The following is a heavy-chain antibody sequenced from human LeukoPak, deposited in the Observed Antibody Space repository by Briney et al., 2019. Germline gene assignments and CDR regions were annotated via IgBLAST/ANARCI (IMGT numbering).Heavy chain of an antibody. CDR3: ASRTNYSSSWTYYYYYGMDV. CDR1: GGTFSSYA. CDR2: IIPILGIA. J-gene: IGHJ6*02. V-gene: IGHV1-69*04. Sequence: GSSVKVSCKASGGTFSSYAISWVRQAPGQGLEWMGRIIPILGIANYAQKFQGRVTITADKSTSTAYMELSSLRSEDTAVYYCASRTNYSSSWTYYYYYGMDVWGQGTTVTVSS. D-gene: IGHD6-13*01.